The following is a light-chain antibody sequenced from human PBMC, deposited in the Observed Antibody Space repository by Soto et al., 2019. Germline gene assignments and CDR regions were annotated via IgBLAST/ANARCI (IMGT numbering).Light chain of an antibody. CDR3: QQRSNWPPLT. CDR1: QSVSSY. V-gene: IGKV3-11*01. J-gene: IGKJ4*01. CDR2: DAS. Sequence: EIVLTQSPATLSLSPGERATLSCRASQSVSSYLAWYQQKPGQAPRLLIYDASNRATGIPARFSGSGSGTDLTRTISSLEPEDFAVYYCQQRSNWPPLTFGGGNKVEIK.